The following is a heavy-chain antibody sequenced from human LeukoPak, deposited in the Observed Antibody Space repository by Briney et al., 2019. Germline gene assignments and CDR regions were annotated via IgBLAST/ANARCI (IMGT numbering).Heavy chain of an antibody. CDR1: GFTFSSYW. CDR2: IKQDGSEK. J-gene: IGHJ6*03. V-gene: IGHV3-7*01. D-gene: IGHD2-21*01. CDR3: ARRPYCGGDCYSYYYYYYMDV. Sequence: GGSLRLSCAASGFTFSSYWMSWVRQAPGKGLEWVANIKQDGSEKYYVDSVKGRFTISRDNAKNSLYLQMNSLRAEDTAVYYYARRPYCGGDCYSYYYYYYMDVWGKGTTVTVSS.